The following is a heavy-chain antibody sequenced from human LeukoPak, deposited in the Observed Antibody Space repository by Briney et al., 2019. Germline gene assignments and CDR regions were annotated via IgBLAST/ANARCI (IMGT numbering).Heavy chain of an antibody. Sequence: GGSLRLSCAASGFTFSSYWMNWVRQAPGKGLEWVSYISSSGSTIYYADSVKGRFTISRDNAKNSLYLQMNSLRAEDTAVYYCARDPWRGYMDVWGKGTTVTVSS. CDR1: GFTFSSYW. D-gene: IGHD3-10*01. CDR3: ARDPWRGYMDV. CDR2: ISSSGSTI. J-gene: IGHJ6*03. V-gene: IGHV3-48*04.